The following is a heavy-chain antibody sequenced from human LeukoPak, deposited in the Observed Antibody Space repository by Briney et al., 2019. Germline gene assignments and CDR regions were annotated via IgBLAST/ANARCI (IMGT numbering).Heavy chain of an antibody. CDR1: GFTFSSYS. J-gene: IGHJ4*02. V-gene: IGHV3-21*01. CDR3: ARDRGYYDSSGYYAFDY. CDR2: ISGSSSYI. D-gene: IGHD3-22*01. Sequence: PGGSLRLSCAGSGFTFSSYSMNWVRQAPGKGLEWVSSISGSSSYISYADSVKGRFTISRDNAKNSLYLQMNSLRAEDTAVYYCARDRGYYDSSGYYAFDYWGQGTLVTVSS.